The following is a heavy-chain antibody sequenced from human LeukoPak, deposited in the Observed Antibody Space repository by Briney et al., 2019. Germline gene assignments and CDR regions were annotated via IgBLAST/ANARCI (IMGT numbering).Heavy chain of an antibody. CDR1: GYSFTNYW. V-gene: IGHV5-51*01. Sequence: GESLKISCKGSGYSFTNYWIGWLRQMPGKGLEWMGIISPGDSDTTYSPSFQGQVTISADKSITTAYLQWSSLKASDTAMYYCARLASMNSFDIWGQGTMVTVSS. CDR3: ARLASMNSFDI. D-gene: IGHD2/OR15-2a*01. J-gene: IGHJ3*02. CDR2: ISPGDSDT.